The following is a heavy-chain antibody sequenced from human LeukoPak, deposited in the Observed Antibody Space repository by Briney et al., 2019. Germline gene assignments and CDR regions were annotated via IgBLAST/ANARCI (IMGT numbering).Heavy chain of an antibody. D-gene: IGHD3-22*01. Sequence: GGSLRLSCAASGFTFSSYGMNWVRQAPGKGLEWVSSISSSTSYIYYADSVKGRFTISRDNAKNSLFLQMNSLRAEDTAVYYCAKRPYYYDSSGWGLSYFDYWGQGTLVTVSS. J-gene: IGHJ4*02. CDR2: ISSSTSYI. V-gene: IGHV3-21*01. CDR1: GFTFSSYG. CDR3: AKRPYYYDSSGWGLSYFDY.